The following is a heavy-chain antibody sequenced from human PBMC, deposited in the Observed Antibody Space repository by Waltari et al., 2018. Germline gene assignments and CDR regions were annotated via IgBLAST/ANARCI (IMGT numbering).Heavy chain of an antibody. CDR1: GFSLSTSVVG. CDR2: IYWNDDK. CDR3: AHRLYLDGDYGEFDY. Sequence: QITLKESGPTLVKPTQTLTLTCTFSGFSLSTSVVGVGWIRQPPGKALEWLALIYWNDDKRYSPSLKSRLTITKDTSKNQVVLTMTNMDPVDTATYYCAHRLYLDGDYGEFDYWGQGTLVTVSS. V-gene: IGHV2-5*01. J-gene: IGHJ4*02. D-gene: IGHD4-17*01.